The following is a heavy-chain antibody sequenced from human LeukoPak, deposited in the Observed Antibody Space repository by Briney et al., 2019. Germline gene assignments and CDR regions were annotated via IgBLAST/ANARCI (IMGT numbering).Heavy chain of an antibody. CDR1: GFTVSSNH. CDR3: ARGVRGYSYQYTFDI. Sequence: GGSLRLSCAASGFTVSSNHMSWVRQAPGKGLEWVSVIYSGGSTFYADSVRGRFTISRDNSKNTLYRQMNSLRAEDTAVYYCARGVRGYSYQYTFDIWGQGTMVTVSS. D-gene: IGHD5-18*01. CDR2: IYSGGST. J-gene: IGHJ3*02. V-gene: IGHV3-53*01.